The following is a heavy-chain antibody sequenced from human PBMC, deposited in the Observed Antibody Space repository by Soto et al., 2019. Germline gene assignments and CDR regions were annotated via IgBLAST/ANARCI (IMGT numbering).Heavy chain of an antibody. D-gene: IGHD3-3*01. CDR2: IRSKAYGGTT. J-gene: IGHJ4*02. V-gene: IGHV3-49*04. Sequence: GSLRLSCTAYGFTFGDYAMSWVRQAPGEGLEWVGFIRSKAYGGTTEYAASVKGRFTISRDDSKSIAYLQMNSLKTEDTAVYYCTRASTIFGVVIIPFDYWGQGTLVTVSS. CDR3: TRASTIFGVVIIPFDY. CDR1: GFTFGDYA.